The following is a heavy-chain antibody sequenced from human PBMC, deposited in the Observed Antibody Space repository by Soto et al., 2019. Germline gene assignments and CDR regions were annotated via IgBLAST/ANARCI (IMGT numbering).Heavy chain of an antibody. J-gene: IGHJ6*02. D-gene: IGHD2-15*01. CDR1: GYTFTSYA. V-gene: IGHV1-3*01. CDR3: SRDVGGMDV. CDR2: INAGNGNT. Sequence: QLQLVQSGAEVKKPGASVKVSCKASGYTFTSYAMHWVRQAPGQRLEWMGWINAGNGNTKYSHKFQGRATMTRDTAASTAYMELSSLRSEDTAVYYCSRDVGGMDVWGQGTTVAVSS.